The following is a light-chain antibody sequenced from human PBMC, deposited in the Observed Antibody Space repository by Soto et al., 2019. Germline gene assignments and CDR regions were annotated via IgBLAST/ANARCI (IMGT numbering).Light chain of an antibody. CDR1: SSDVGSYNL. J-gene: IGLJ1*01. CDR3: CSYAGSSPV. V-gene: IGLV2-23*03. CDR2: EGS. Sequence: QSVLTQPASVSGSPGQSITISCTGTSSDVGSYNLVSWYQQHPGKAPKLMIYEGSKRPSGVSNRFSGSKSGNTASLTISGLQAEDEADYYCCSYAGSSPVFGTGTRSPS.